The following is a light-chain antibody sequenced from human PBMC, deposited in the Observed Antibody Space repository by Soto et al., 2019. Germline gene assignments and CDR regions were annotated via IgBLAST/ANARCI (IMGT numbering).Light chain of an antibody. Sequence: EIPLTQSPSSLAASVGDRLTLTCRASRNVSIYLTWYQHKPGKGPTLLIHATSNLQIGVPSRFSGSGSGTEFTLTISSLEPEDFGTYYCQQSYKMPSFGQGTRLVIK. CDR2: ATS. J-gene: IGKJ5*01. CDR3: QQSYKMPS. V-gene: IGKV1-39*01. CDR1: RNVSIY.